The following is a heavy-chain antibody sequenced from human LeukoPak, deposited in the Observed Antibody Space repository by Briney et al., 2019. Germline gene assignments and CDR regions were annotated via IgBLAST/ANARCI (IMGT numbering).Heavy chain of an antibody. CDR1: GGSISSYY. D-gene: IGHD4-11*01. V-gene: IGHV4-59*01. Sequence: SETLSLTCTVSGGSISSYYWSWIRQPPGKGLEWIGYIYYSGSTNYNPSLKSRVTISVDTSKNQFSLKLSSVTAADTAVYYCARAPETTVIPLGYYSYYMDVWGKGTTVTVSS. J-gene: IGHJ6*03. CDR2: IYYSGST. CDR3: ARAPETTVIPLGYYSYYMDV.